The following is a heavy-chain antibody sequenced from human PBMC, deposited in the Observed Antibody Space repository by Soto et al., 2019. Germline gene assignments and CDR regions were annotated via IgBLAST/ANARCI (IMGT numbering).Heavy chain of an antibody. V-gene: IGHV4-59*08. Sequence: QVQLQESGPGLVKPSETLSLSCTVSGGSISSYYWSWFRQSPGKRMEWIGYVHHSWGSSSNPSLQSRVATSLDTPKSQFSPKVTSVTATDTAVYYRARQGFGPLHGLVDVWGQGTTVTVSS. CDR1: GGSISSYY. CDR3: ARQGFGPLHGLVDV. D-gene: IGHD3-10*01. CDR2: VHHSWGS. J-gene: IGHJ6*02.